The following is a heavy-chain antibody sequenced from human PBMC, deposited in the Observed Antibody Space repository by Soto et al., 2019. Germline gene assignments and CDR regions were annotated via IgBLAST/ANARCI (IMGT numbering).Heavy chain of an antibody. Sequence: QVQLQQWGAGLLKPSETLSLTCAVYGGSFSGYYWSWIRQPPGKGLEWIGEINHSGSTNYNPSLKSRVTISVDTSKNQFSLKLSSVTAADTAVYYCASLRNYGDYGGASDYWGQGTLVTVSS. CDR2: INHSGST. CDR3: ASLRNYGDYGGASDY. V-gene: IGHV4-34*01. CDR1: GGSFSGYY. D-gene: IGHD4-17*01. J-gene: IGHJ4*02.